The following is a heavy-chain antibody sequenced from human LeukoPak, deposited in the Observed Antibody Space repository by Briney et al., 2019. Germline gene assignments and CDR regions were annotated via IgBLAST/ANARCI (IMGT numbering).Heavy chain of an antibody. V-gene: IGHV1-69*05. CDR2: IIPIFGTA. Sequence: SVKVSCKASGGTFSSYAISWVRQAPGQGLEWMGGIIPIFGTANYAQKFQGRVTITTDESTSTAYMELSSLRSEDTAVYYCASAPPDYDFWSGYNWGQGTLVTVSS. D-gene: IGHD3-3*01. J-gene: IGHJ4*02. CDR3: ASAPPDYDFWSGYN. CDR1: GGTFSSYA.